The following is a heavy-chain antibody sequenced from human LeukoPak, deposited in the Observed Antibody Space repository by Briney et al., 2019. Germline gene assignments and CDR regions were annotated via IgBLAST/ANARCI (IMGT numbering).Heavy chain of an antibody. D-gene: IGHD6-6*01. Sequence: GGALRLSCAASGFTYSSYAMHWVPQAPGKGLEWVAVISYDGSNKYYADSVKGRFTISRDNSKNTLYLQMNSLRAEDTAVYYCAKDRKRGSIAARPDYWGQGTLVTVSS. CDR3: AKDRKRGSIAARPDY. J-gene: IGHJ4*02. CDR1: GFTYSSYA. V-gene: IGHV3-30-3*01. CDR2: ISYDGSNK.